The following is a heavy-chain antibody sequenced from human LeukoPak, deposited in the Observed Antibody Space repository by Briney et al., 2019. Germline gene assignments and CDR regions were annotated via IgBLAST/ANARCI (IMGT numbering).Heavy chain of an antibody. J-gene: IGHJ4*02. Sequence: GGSLRLSCAASGFTFIDNRMSWVRQAPGKGLEWVSSISPSRSYIYYADSVKGRFTISRDNAKSSLFLQMNSLRDEDTAVYYCARGRGCSSTSCYPDYWGQGTLVTVSS. V-gene: IGHV3-21*01. CDR2: ISPSRSYI. D-gene: IGHD2-2*01. CDR1: GFTFIDNR. CDR3: ARGRGCSSTSCYPDY.